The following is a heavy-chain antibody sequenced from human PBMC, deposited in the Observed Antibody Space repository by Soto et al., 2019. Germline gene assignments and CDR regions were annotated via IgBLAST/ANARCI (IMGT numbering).Heavy chain of an antibody. D-gene: IGHD3-9*01. V-gene: IGHV3-23*01. J-gene: IGHJ4*02. CDR3: AKDAATALLRYFDWLLDY. CDR1: GFTFSSYA. Sequence: PGGSLRLSCAASGFTFSSYAMSWVRQAPGKGLEWVSAISGSGGSTYYADSVKGRFTISRDNSKNTLYLQMNSLRAEDTAVYYCAKDAATALLRYFDWLLDYWGQGTLVTVSS. CDR2: ISGSGGST.